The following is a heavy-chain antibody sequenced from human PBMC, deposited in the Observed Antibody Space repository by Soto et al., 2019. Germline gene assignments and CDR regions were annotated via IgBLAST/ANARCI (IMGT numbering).Heavy chain of an antibody. CDR1: GFSLSTNAVG. CDR2: IYWDDDK. Sequence: QITLKESGPTLVKPTQTLTLTCTSAGFSLSTNAVGVGWIRQPPGKALEWLALIYWDDDKVYSPFLKSRLTITKDSPKNQVVLTMTGMDPLDTATYYCAQFYFWSGYYQYWGRGTLVTVSS. CDR3: AQFYFWSGYYQY. J-gene: IGHJ4*02. V-gene: IGHV2-5*02. D-gene: IGHD3-3*01.